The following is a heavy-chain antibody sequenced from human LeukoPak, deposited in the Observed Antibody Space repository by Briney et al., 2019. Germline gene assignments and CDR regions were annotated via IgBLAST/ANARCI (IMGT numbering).Heavy chain of an antibody. J-gene: IGHJ5*02. CDR3: ARKGMSRIVEVPAKTLNWFDP. CDR1: GGSFSGYY. CDR2: INHSGST. V-gene: IGHV4-34*01. Sequence: SETLSLTCAVYGGSFSGYYWSWIRQPPGKGLEWIGEINHSGSTNYNPALKSRVTISVDTSKNQFSLKLSSVTAADTAVYYCARKGMSRIVEVPAKTLNWFDPWGQGTLVTVSS. D-gene: IGHD2-2*01.